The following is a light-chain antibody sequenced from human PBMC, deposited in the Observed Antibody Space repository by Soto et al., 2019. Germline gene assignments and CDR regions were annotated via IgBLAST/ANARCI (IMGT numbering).Light chain of an antibody. CDR2: GAF. Sequence: IEMQPSPATLSVSPGASSTLSRRASQSASSTVAWYQQKPGQASRLLIFGAFTRAAGVPARFSGSGSGTEYTLTISSLQSEDSAVYFCKQYSNWPKTVGHGNKVDI. V-gene: IGKV3-15*01. CDR1: QSASST. CDR3: KQYSNWPKT. J-gene: IGKJ1*01.